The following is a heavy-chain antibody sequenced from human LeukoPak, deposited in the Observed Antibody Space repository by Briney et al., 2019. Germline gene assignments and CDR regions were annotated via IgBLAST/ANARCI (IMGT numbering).Heavy chain of an antibody. D-gene: IGHD3-3*01. CDR3: ARDTYDFWSGQAKFDP. V-gene: IGHV1-69*13. CDR1: GGTFSSYA. J-gene: IGHJ5*02. Sequence: ASVKVSCKASGGTFSSYAISWVRQAPGQGLEWMGGIIPIFGTANYAQKFQGRVTITADESTSTAYMELSSLRSEDTAVYYCARDTYDFWSGQAKFDPWGQGTLVTVSS. CDR2: IIPIFGTA.